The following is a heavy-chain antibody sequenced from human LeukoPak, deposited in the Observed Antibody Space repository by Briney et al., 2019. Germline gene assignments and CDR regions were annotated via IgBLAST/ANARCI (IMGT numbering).Heavy chain of an antibody. CDR3: VRSGYNCDY. D-gene: IGHD5-12*01. V-gene: IGHV3-7*01. CDR1: GFTFSSYW. J-gene: IGHJ4*02. CDR2: IKQDGSEK. Sequence: PGGSLRLSCAASGFTFSSYWMSSVRQAPGKGLEWVANIKQDGSEKYYVDSVKGRFTISRDNAKNTLYLQMTSLRAEDTAVYYCVRSGYNCDYWGQGTLVTVSS.